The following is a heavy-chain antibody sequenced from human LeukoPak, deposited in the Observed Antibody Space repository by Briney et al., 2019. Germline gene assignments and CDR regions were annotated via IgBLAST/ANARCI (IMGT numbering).Heavy chain of an antibody. CDR3: ARRPAVQIQISYDY. Sequence: SETLSLTCADYGGSFSGYYWSWIRQPPGKGLEWIGEINHSGSTDYNPSLKSRVTISVDTSKNQFSLKLSSVTAADTAVYYCARRPAVQIQISYDYWGQGTLVTVSS. J-gene: IGHJ4*02. V-gene: IGHV4-34*01. CDR2: INHSGST. D-gene: IGHD5-18*01. CDR1: GGSFSGYY.